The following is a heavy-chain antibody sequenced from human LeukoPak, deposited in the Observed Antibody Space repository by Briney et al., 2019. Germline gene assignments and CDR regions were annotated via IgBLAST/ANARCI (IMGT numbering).Heavy chain of an antibody. V-gene: IGHV4-59*01. J-gene: IGHJ3*02. D-gene: IGHD4-11*01. Sequence: SETLSLTCTVSGASISSYYWSWIRQPPGKGLEWIGYIYYSGSTNYNPSLKSRVTISVDTSKNQFSLKLSSVTAADTAVYYCAREGHAFLTVRAFDIWGQGTMVTVSS. CDR3: AREGHAFLTVRAFDI. CDR2: IYYSGST. CDR1: GASISSYY.